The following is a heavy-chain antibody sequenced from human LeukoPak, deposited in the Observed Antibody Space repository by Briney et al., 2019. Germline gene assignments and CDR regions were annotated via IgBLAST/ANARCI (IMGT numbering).Heavy chain of an antibody. CDR1: GGSISSSSYY. J-gene: IGHJ4*02. Sequence: PSETLSLTCTVSGGSISSSSYYWGWIRQPPGTGLEWIGSIYYSGSTYYNPSLKSRFTISVDTSKNQFSLKLSSVTAADTAVYYCAKDRPQLQDYDFWSGYSRFDYWGQGTLVTVSS. V-gene: IGHV4-39*07. CDR3: AKDRPQLQDYDFWSGYSRFDY. D-gene: IGHD3-3*01. CDR2: IYYSGST.